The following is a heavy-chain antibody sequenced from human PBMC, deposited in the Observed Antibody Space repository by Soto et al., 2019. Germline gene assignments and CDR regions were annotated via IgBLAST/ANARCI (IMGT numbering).Heavy chain of an antibody. CDR3: ARGFGQCNS. D-gene: IGHD3-10*01. CDR1: GFTFNDFE. J-gene: IGHJ4*02. V-gene: IGHV3-48*03. CDR2: IDGSGTTK. Sequence: EVQLLESGGGLVQPGGSLRLSCGVSGFTFNDFEMNWVRQAPGKGLEWLAYIDGSGTTKKYADSVRGRFTISRDNPNNSLFLQISGLIAADTAIYYCARGFGQCNSWGQGTLVSVSS.